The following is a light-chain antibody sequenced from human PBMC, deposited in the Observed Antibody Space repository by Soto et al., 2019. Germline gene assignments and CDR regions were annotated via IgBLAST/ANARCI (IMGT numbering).Light chain of an antibody. CDR3: QQYNNWPWYT. Sequence: EIVMPQSPATLSVSPGERATLSCRASQSIGGNLAWYQQKPGQAPRLLIYGASIRATGIPARFSGSASGTEFTLSISSLQSEDFAVYYCQQYNNWPWYTFGQGTKLEIK. CDR2: GAS. CDR1: QSIGGN. V-gene: IGKV3-15*01. J-gene: IGKJ2*01.